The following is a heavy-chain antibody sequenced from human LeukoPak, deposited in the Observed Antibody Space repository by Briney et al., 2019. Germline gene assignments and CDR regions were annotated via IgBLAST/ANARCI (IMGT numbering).Heavy chain of an antibody. Sequence: GASVTVSCKASGYTFTSYDINWVGQAPGQGVEGMGWMNPNSGNTGYAQKFQGRVTMTRNTSISTAYMELSSLRSEDTVVYYCSASSRHNWFDPWGQGTLVTVSS. D-gene: IGHD6-13*01. J-gene: IGHJ5*02. CDR2: MNPNSGNT. CDR1: GYTFTSYD. CDR3: SASSRHNWFDP. V-gene: IGHV1-8*01.